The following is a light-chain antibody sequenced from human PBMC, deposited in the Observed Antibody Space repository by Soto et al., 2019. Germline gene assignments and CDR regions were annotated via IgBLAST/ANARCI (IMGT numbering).Light chain of an antibody. CDR1: SGDIGSYNR. V-gene: IGLV2-14*01. Sequence: QSVLTQPASVSGSPGQSITISCTGTSGDIGSYNRVSWYQQHPGNAPKLIIYEVTDRPSGVSNRFSGSKSGNTASLTISGLQAEDEAEYYCSSYTNINTRACVFGTGTKVTLL. CDR2: EVT. CDR3: SSYTNINTRACV. J-gene: IGLJ1*01.